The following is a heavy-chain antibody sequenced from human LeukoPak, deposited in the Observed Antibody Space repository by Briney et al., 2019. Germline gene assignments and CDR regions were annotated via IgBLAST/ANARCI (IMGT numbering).Heavy chain of an antibody. V-gene: IGHV3-23*01. J-gene: IGHJ4*02. Sequence: PGGSLRLSCAASGFNFGDFPMTWVRQAPGKGLEWVSSINTGGDPTSYADSVKGRFTISRDNSRSMAYLQANNLTIEDTAVYYCARDWAPGTTKKFDYWGQGTLVTVSS. CDR3: ARDWAPGTTKKFDY. D-gene: IGHD1-1*01. CDR1: GFNFGDFP. CDR2: INTGGDPT.